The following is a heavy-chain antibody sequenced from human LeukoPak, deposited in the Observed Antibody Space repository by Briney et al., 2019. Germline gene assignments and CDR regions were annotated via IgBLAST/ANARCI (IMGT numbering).Heavy chain of an antibody. D-gene: IGHD3-16*01. CDR3: ARAGMIMPHFWFDP. V-gene: IGHV4-31*03. Sequence: SETLSLTCTVSGGSISSGGYYWSWIRQHPGKGLEWIGYIYYSGSTYYNPSLKSRVTISVDTSKNQFSLKLSSVTAADTAVYYCARAGMIMPHFWFDPWGQGTLVTVSS. CDR1: GGSISSGGYY. CDR2: IYYSGST. J-gene: IGHJ5*02.